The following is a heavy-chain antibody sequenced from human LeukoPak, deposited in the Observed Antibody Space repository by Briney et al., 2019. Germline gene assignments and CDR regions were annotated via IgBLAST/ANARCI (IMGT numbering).Heavy chain of an antibody. CDR2: ISQSGSGI. V-gene: IGHV3-23*01. D-gene: IGHD4-17*01. CDR1: GFTFTDYA. J-gene: IGHJ4*02. Sequence: GGSLRLSCAASGFTFTDYAMRWVRQAPGKGLEWVSAISQSGSGIYYADSVKGRFTVSRDNSKNTLYLQMNSLRAEDTAVYYCAKAATTVTTAFLYWGQGTLVTVSS. CDR3: AKAATTVTTAFLY.